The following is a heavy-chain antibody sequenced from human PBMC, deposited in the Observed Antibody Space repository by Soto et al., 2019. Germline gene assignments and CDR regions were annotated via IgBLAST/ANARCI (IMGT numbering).Heavy chain of an antibody. CDR1: GFTFSSYA. J-gene: IGHJ5*02. Sequence: GGSLRLSCAASGFTFSSYAMHWVRQAPGKGLEWVAVISYDGSNKYYADSVKGRFTISRDNSKNTLYLQMNSLRAEDTAVYYCAKDHIPATMIVPFNWFDPWGQGTLVTVSS. CDR3: AKDHIPATMIVPFNWFDP. V-gene: IGHV3-30-3*01. D-gene: IGHD3-22*01. CDR2: ISYDGSNK.